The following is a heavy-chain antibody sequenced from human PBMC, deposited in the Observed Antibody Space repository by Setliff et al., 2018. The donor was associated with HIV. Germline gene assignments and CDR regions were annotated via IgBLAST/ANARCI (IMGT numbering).Heavy chain of an antibody. D-gene: IGHD5-18*01. V-gene: IGHV3-30*07. Sequence: GGSLRLSCAASGFTFSSYAMHWVRQAPGKGLEWVAVISYDGSNKYYADSVKGRFTISRDSAKNSLYLQTSSLRAEDTAVYYCAREVYRYDDGSESMDVWGKGTTVTVSS. J-gene: IGHJ6*03. CDR1: GFTFSSYA. CDR2: ISYDGSNK. CDR3: AREVYRYDDGSESMDV.